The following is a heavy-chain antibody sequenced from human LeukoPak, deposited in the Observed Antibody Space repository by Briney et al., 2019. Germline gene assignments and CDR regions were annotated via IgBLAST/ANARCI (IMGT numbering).Heavy chain of an antibody. CDR2: ISGSGGST. CDR3: AKDRGYQLPPTGWFDP. CDR1: GFTFSSYA. V-gene: IGHV3-23*01. D-gene: IGHD2-2*01. J-gene: IGHJ5*02. Sequence: GGSLRLSCAASGFTFSSYAVSWVRQAPGKGLEWVSAISGSGGSTYYADSVKGRFTISRDNSKNTLYLQMNSLRAEDTAVYYCAKDRGYQLPPTGWFDPWGQGTLVTVSS.